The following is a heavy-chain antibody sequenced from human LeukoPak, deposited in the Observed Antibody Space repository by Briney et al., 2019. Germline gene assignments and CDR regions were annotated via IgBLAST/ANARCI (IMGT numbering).Heavy chain of an antibody. Sequence: GGSLRLSCAASGFSFTTYWMIWVRQAPGKGLEWVASIKQDGSENSYVDSVRGRFIIFRDNGKNSVYLQMNSLRAEDTAMYYCARGNTLDVWGQGTTVTVSS. D-gene: IGHD2/OR15-2a*01. CDR1: GFSFTTYW. V-gene: IGHV3-7*01. CDR3: ARGNTLDV. J-gene: IGHJ6*02. CDR2: IKQDGSEN.